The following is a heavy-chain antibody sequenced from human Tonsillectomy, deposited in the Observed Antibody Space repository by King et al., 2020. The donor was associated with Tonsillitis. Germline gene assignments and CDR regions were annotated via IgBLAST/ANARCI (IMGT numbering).Heavy chain of an antibody. CDR3: AKHRGGYFASGTFDY. D-gene: IGHD3-10*01. CDR1: GYSFTNNW. J-gene: IGHJ4*02. Sequence: VQLVESGAEVKKPGESLKISCKGSGYSFTNNWIGWVRQMPGKGLGCMGFIYPGDADTTYSPAFQGHVTISADKSISTAYLQWSSLKASDTAMYYCAKHRGGYFASGTFDYWGQGTLVTVSS. V-gene: IGHV5-51*01. CDR2: IYPGDADT.